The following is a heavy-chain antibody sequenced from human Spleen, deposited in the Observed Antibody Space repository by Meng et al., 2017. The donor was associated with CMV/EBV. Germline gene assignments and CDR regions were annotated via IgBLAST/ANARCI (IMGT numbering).Heavy chain of an antibody. D-gene: IGHD6-19*01. CDR1: GYTFTTYG. V-gene: IGHV1-18*01. CDR2: ISAYNGNT. Sequence: CKASGYTFTTYGISWVRQAPGQGLEWMGRISAYNGNTDYAPKLQGRVTVTTDTTTSTAYMELRRLRADDTAVYYCARDNYSSAWYAYWGQGTLVTVSS. CDR3: ARDNYSSAWYAY. J-gene: IGHJ4*02.